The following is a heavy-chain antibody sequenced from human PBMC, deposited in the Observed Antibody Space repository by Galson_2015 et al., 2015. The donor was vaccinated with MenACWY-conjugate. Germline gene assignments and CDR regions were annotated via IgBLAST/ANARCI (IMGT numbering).Heavy chain of an antibody. V-gene: IGHV2-5*02. CDR1: GFSLSTSSVG. D-gene: IGHD2-2*01. J-gene: IGHJ3*01. CDR3: AHSPYCSTTSCYAARAFEF. CDR2: IFWDDDK. Sequence: PALVNPTQPLTLLCTFSGFSLSTSSVGVGWFRQHPGQALEWLSLIFWDDDKRSSPSLKSRLTITKDTSKNQVVLSMTNMDPVDTATYYCAHSPYCSTTSCYAARAFEFWGQGTVVTVSS.